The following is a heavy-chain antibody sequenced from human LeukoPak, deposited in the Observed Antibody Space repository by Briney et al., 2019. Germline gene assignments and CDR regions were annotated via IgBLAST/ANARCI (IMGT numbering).Heavy chain of an antibody. CDR2: ISAYNGNT. V-gene: IGHV1-18*01. J-gene: IGHJ6*03. CDR1: GYTFTSYG. D-gene: IGHD3-3*01. Sequence: WASVKVSCKASGYTFTSYGISWVRQAPGQELEWMGWISAYNGNTNYAQKLQGRVTMTTDTSTSTAYMELRSLRSDDTAVYYCARSTGVEWLFSYYYYYYMDVWGKGTTVTVSS. CDR3: ARSTGVEWLFSYYYYYYMDV.